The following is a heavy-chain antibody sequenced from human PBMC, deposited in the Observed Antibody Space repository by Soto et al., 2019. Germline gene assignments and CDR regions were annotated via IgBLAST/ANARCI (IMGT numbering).Heavy chain of an antibody. CDR2: IKQDGSEK. Sequence: EVQLVESGGGLVQPGGSLRLSCAASGFTFSNYWMSWVRQAPGKGLEWVANIKQDGSEKYYVDSVKGRFTISRDNAKNSLYLQINSLRAEDTAVYYCARGLTDFDYWGQGTLVTVSS. J-gene: IGHJ4*02. V-gene: IGHV3-7*04. CDR1: GFTFSNYW. CDR3: ARGLTDFDY.